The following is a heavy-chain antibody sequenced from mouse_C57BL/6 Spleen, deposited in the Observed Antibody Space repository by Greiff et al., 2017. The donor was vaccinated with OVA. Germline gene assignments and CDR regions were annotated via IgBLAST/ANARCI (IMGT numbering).Heavy chain of an antibody. V-gene: IGHV14-2*01. Sequence: EVQLQQSGAELVKPGASVKLSCTASGFNFKDYYMHWVKQRTEQGLEWIGRIDPADGETNYAPKFQGKATITADPSSNTAYLQLSSLTSEDTAVYYCASGYSNPCYFDVWGTGTTVTVSS. CDR1: GFNFKDYY. D-gene: IGHD2-5*01. CDR2: IDPADGET. J-gene: IGHJ1*03. CDR3: ASGYSNPCYFDV.